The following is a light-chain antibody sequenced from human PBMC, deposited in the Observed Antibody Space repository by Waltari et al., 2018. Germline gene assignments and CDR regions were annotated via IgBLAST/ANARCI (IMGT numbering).Light chain of an antibody. CDR3: CSYAGSYTLI. J-gene: IGLJ2*01. V-gene: IGLV2-11*01. CDR2: DVS. Sequence: QSALTQPRSVSGSPGQSVTISCTGTSRDVGGYNYVSWYQQHPGKVPKLIIFDVSTRPSGVPNRVSGSTSGNTASLTISGLLAEDEADYYCCSYAGSYTLIFGGGTKMTVL. CDR1: SRDVGGYNY.